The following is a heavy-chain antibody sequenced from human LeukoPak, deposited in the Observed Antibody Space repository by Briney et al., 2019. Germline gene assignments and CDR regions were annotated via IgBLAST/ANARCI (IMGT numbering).Heavy chain of an antibody. CDR2: IYYSGST. CDR3: ARQITYYDFRSRYSLPYYFDN. D-gene: IGHD3-3*01. Sequence: SETLSLTCTVSGGSISSHYWSWIRQPPGKGLEWIGYIYYSGSTNYNPSLKSRVTISVDTSKNQFSLKLSSVTAADTSVYYCARQITYYDFRSRYSLPYYFDNWGQGTMVTGSS. J-gene: IGHJ3*02. V-gene: IGHV4-59*11. CDR1: GGSISSHY.